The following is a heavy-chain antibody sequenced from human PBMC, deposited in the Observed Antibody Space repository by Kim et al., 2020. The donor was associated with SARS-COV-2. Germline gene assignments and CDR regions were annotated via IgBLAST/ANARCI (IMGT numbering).Heavy chain of an antibody. D-gene: IGHD3-22*01. Sequence: SVKGRLTISRDNAKNSLCLQMNSLRAEDTAVYYCARDGGQYYYDSSGPDYWGQGTLVTVSS. J-gene: IGHJ4*02. V-gene: IGHV3-11*05. CDR3: ARDGGQYYYDSSGPDY.